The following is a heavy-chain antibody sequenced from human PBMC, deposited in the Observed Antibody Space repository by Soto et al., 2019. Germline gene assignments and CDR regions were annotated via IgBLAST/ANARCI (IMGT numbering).Heavy chain of an antibody. Sequence: QVQLVQSGAEVKKPGSSVKVSCKASGGTFSSYAISWLRQAPGQGLEWMGGIIPILGTANYAQKFQVRVTITEDESTSTGYMELSSLRSEVTVVYYCARLMGETIFGVVIPTDYYGMDVWGQGTTVTVSS. CDR3: ARLMGETIFGVVIPTDYYGMDV. CDR1: GGTFSSYA. J-gene: IGHJ6*02. V-gene: IGHV1-69*01. D-gene: IGHD3-3*01. CDR2: IIPILGTA.